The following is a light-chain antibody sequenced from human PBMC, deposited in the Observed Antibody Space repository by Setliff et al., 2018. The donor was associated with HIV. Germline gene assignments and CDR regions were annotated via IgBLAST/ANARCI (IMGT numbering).Light chain of an antibody. CDR3: CSYAGSYTFPYV. CDR2: DVT. V-gene: IGLV2-11*01. J-gene: IGLJ1*01. Sequence: QSALTQPRSVSGSPGQLVTISCTGTTSDVGSYNYVSWYQQHPGKAPKLMIYDVTKRPSGVPDRFSGSKSGNTASLTISGLQAEDEADYCCCSYAGSYTFPYVFGTGTKVTVL. CDR1: TSDVGSYNY.